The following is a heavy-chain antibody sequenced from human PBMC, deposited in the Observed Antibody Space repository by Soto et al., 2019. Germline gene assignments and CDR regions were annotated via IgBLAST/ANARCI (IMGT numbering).Heavy chain of an antibody. Sequence: GSLRLSCAASGFTFSSYAMSWVRQAPGKGLEWVSAISGSGGSTYYADSVKGRFTISRDNSKNTLYLQMNSLRAEDTAVYYCAKVLGITMIVKYYFDYWGQGTLVTVSS. J-gene: IGHJ4*02. CDR2: ISGSGGST. CDR1: GFTFSSYA. V-gene: IGHV3-23*01. D-gene: IGHD3-22*01. CDR3: AKVLGITMIVKYYFDY.